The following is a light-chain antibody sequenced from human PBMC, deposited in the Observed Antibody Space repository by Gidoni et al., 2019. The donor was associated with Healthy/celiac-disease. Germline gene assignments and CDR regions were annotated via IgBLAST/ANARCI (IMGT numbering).Light chain of an antibody. CDR3: QQSYSTPLT. Sequence: DIQMTQSPSSPSASVGDRVTITCRASQSISSYLNWYQQKPGKAPKLLIYAASSLQSGVPSRFSGSGSETDFTLTISSLQPEDFATYYCQQSYSTPLTFGGGTKVEIK. V-gene: IGKV1-39*01. J-gene: IGKJ4*01. CDR1: QSISSY. CDR2: AAS.